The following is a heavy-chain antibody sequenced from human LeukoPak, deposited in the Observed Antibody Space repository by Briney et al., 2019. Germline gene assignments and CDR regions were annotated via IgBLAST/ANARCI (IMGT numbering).Heavy chain of an antibody. J-gene: IGHJ3*02. CDR3: AKDIGSSSWYDAFDI. CDR2: INWNGGSR. D-gene: IGHD6-13*01. V-gene: IGHV3-20*04. Sequence: GGSLRLSCAASGFKFDDYGMSWVRQVPGKGLEWVSGINWNGGSRGYADSVKGRFTISRDNSKNTLYLQMNSLRAEDTAVYYCAKDIGSSSWYDAFDIWGQGTMVTVSS. CDR1: GFKFDDYG.